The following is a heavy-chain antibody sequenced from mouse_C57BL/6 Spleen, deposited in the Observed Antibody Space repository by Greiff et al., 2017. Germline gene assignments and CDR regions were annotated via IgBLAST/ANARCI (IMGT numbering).Heavy chain of an antibody. Sequence: VQLMESGPELVKPGASVKISCKASGYAFSSSWMNWVKQRPGKGLEWIGRIYPGDGDTNYNGKFKGKATLTADKSSSTAYMQLSSLTSEDSAVYFCARLGTTVVAYYFDYWGQGTTLTVSS. CDR1: GYAFSSSW. CDR3: ARLGTTVVAYYFDY. J-gene: IGHJ2*01. CDR2: IYPGDGDT. D-gene: IGHD1-1*01. V-gene: IGHV1-82*01.